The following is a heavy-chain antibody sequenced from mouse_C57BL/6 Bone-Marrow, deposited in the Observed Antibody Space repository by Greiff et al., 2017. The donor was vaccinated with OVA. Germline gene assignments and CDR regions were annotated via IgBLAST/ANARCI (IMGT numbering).Heavy chain of an antibody. CDR3: ARRQLRVQGYAMDY. CDR2: IYPGSGST. J-gene: IGHJ4*01. D-gene: IGHD3-2*02. CDR1: GYTFTSYW. V-gene: IGHV1-55*01. Sequence: QVQLKQPGAELVKPGASVKMSCKASGYTFTSYWITWVKQRPGQGLEWIGDIYPGSGSTNYNEKFKSKATLTVDTSSSTAYMQLSSLTSEDSAVYYCARRQLRVQGYAMDYWGQGTSVTVSS.